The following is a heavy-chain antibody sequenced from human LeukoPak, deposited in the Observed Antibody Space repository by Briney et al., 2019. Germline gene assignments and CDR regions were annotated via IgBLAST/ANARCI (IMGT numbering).Heavy chain of an antibody. CDR2: INGDSSIT. D-gene: IGHD3-16*01. CDR1: GFTFSSYW. V-gene: IGHV3-74*01. J-gene: IGHJ4*02. Sequence: GGSLRLSCAASGFTFSSYWMHWVRRGPGIGLVWVSRINGDSSITNYADSVKGRFTISRDNAKNTLDLQMDSLRAEDTAVYYCAREWGNSVLPLDYWGQGTLVTVSP. CDR3: AREWGNSVLPLDY.